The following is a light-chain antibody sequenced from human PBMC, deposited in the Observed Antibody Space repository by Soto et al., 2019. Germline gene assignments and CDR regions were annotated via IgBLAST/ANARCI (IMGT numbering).Light chain of an antibody. J-gene: IGKJ1*01. V-gene: IGKV4-1*01. Sequence: DIVMTQSPDSLAVSLGERATINCKSSQSVLYSSNNKNYLAWYQQKPGQPPKLLIYWASTRESGVPDRFSGSGSGKDFTLTISSLQAEDVAVYYCQQYYSTPPKWAFGQGTKVEIK. CDR3: QQYYSTPPKWA. CDR1: QSVLYSSNNKNY. CDR2: WAS.